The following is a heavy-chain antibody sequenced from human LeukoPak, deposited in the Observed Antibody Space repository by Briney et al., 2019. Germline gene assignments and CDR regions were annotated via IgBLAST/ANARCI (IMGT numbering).Heavy chain of an antibody. Sequence: PSETLSLTCTVSGGSISSSNYYWGWIRQPPGKGLEWIGSIYYSGSTYYNPSLKSRVTISVDTSKNQFSLKLSSVTAADTAVYYCATLYGRWKPYFDYWGQGTLVTVSS. D-gene: IGHD3-16*01. CDR3: ATLYGRWKPYFDY. V-gene: IGHV4-39*07. CDR2: IYYSGST. J-gene: IGHJ4*02. CDR1: GGSISSSNYY.